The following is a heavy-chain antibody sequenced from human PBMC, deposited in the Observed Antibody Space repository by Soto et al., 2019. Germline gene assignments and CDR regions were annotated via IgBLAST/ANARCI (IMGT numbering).Heavy chain of an antibody. CDR3: TRARAGSSPDY. Sequence: EVQLVESGGGLVQSGRSLRLSCAASGFTFDDYAMHWVRQAPGKGLEWVSEISWNGGSVDYADSVRGRFTISRDNAKNSLYLQMNSLRPEDTALYCCTRARAGSSPDYWGQGTLVTVSS. CDR1: GFTFDDYA. CDR2: ISWNGGSV. V-gene: IGHV3-9*01. J-gene: IGHJ4*02. D-gene: IGHD6-6*01.